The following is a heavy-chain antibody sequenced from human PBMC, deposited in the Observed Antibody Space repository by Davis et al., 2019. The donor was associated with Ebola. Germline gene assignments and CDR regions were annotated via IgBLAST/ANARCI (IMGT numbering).Heavy chain of an antibody. V-gene: IGHV4-4*02. CDR1: GGSISSSNW. J-gene: IGHJ4*02. CDR3: ARAAITGIVVVPAALEYYFDY. Sequence: SETLSLTCAVSGGSISSSNWWSWVRQPPGKGLEWIGEIYHSGSTNYNPSLKSRVTISVDTSKNQFSLKLSSVTAADTAVYYCARAAITGIVVVPAALEYYFDYWGQGTLVTVSS. D-gene: IGHD2-2*01. CDR2: IYHSGST.